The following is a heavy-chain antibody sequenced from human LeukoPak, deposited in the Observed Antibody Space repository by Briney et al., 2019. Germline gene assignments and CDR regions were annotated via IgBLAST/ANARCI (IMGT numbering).Heavy chain of an antibody. D-gene: IGHD3-10*01. CDR1: GFTFSSYG. Sequence: PGRSLRLSCAASGFTFSSYGMHWVRQAPGKGLEWVAVISYDGSNKYYADSVKGRFTISRDNSKNTLYLQMNSLRAEDTAVYYCARTDYGSGSYYPPYFDYWGQGTLVTVSS. CDR2: ISYDGSNK. CDR3: ARTDYGSGSYYPPYFDY. J-gene: IGHJ4*02. V-gene: IGHV3-30*03.